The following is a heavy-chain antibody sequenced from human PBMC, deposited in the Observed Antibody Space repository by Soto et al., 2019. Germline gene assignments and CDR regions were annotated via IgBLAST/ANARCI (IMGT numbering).Heavy chain of an antibody. CDR3: TTVDISTWIDGMDV. CDR1: GGTFSSYA. D-gene: IGHD2-2*01. Sequence: SVKVSCKASGGTFSSYAISWVRQAPGQGLEWMGGTFPMFGKANYAQKFQGRVTISADKSTSTAYMELSSLRSEDTAVYYCTTVDISTWIDGMDVWGQGTTVTVSS. J-gene: IGHJ6*02. V-gene: IGHV1-69*06. CDR2: TFPMFGKA.